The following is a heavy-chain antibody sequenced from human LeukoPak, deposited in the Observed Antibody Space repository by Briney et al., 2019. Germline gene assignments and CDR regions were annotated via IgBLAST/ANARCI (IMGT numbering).Heavy chain of an antibody. J-gene: IGHJ4*02. D-gene: IGHD3-22*01. V-gene: IGHV3-20*04. CDR2: INWNGGST. CDR3: FAGYYDSSGSYFDY. CDR1: GFTFDGYG. Sequence: GGSLRLSCAASGFTFDGYGMSWVRQAPGKGLEWVSGINWNGGSTGYADSVKGRFTISRDNSKNTLYLQMNSLRTEDTAVYYCFAGYYDSSGSYFDYWGQGTLVTVSS.